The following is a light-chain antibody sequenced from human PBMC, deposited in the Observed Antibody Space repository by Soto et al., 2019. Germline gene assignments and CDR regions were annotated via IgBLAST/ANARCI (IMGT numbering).Light chain of an antibody. J-gene: IGKJ4*01. CDR1: RSVGIN. CDR2: DAS. Sequence: EIVPTQSPATLSVAPGERAPLSCRAVRSVGINLAWYQQKNGPAPRLLIYDASTRATATPARFSGSGSGTEFTLTTSSLQSEDFAVYYCQQYIRWPLTFGGGTKVDIK. V-gene: IGKV3-15*01. CDR3: QQYIRWPLT.